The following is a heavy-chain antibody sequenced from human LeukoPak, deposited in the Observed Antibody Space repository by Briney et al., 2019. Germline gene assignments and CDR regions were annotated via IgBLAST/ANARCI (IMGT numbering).Heavy chain of an antibody. J-gene: IGHJ4*02. D-gene: IGHD4-17*01. V-gene: IGHV3-49*03. Sequence: PGGSLRLSCATSGFTFGDYAMSWFRQAPGKRLEWVGFITSKAYGETTKYAASVKGRFTISRDDSKSIAYLQTNSLKTEDTAVYYCTRVGHGYDDYDYWGQGTLVTVSS. CDR3: TRVGHGYDDYDY. CDR2: ITSKAYGETT. CDR1: GFTFGDYA.